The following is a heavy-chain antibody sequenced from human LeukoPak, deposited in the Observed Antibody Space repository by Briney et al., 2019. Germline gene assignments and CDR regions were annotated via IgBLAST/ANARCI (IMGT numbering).Heavy chain of an antibody. J-gene: IGHJ5*02. D-gene: IGHD1-1*01. V-gene: IGHV1-2*02. CDR2: LNPKSGGT. CDR3: ARNDWNDPWFDP. CDR1: GYTFTGYY. Sequence: ASVKVSCKASGYTFTGYYIHWVRQAPRRELEWMGWLNPKSGGTNYAQNFQGRVTMTRDTIINTAYMELSRLRSDDTAVYYCARNDWNDPWFDPWGQGTLVTVSS.